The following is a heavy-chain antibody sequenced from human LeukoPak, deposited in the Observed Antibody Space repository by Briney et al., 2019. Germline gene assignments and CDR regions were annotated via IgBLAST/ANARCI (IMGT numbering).Heavy chain of an antibody. CDR1: GFTFSSHW. J-gene: IGHJ4*02. CDR3: ARGALKWELLPIRAKKSYYFDY. Sequence: GSLRLSCAASGFTFSSHWMTWVRQPPGKGLEWIGEINQSGSTNYNPSLKSRVTISVDTSKNHFSLKLSSVTAADTAVYYCARGALKWELLPIRAKKSYYFDYWGQGTLVTVSS. V-gene: IGHV4-34*01. CDR2: INQSGST. D-gene: IGHD1-26*01.